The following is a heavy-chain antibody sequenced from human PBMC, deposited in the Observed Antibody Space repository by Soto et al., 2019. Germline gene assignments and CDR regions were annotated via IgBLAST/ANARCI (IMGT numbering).Heavy chain of an antibody. CDR1: GFTFSSYG. V-gene: IGHV3-33*01. CDR3: ARDFGLSGNYYGSGSYSPSFYYYYYGMDV. D-gene: IGHD3-10*01. CDR2: IWYDGSNK. J-gene: IGHJ6*02. Sequence: GGSLRLSCAASGFTFSSYGMHWVRQAPGKGLEWVAVIWYDGSNKYYADSVKGRFTISRDNSKNTLYLQMNSLRAEDTAVYYCARDFGLSGNYYGSGSYSPSFYYYYYGMDVWGQGTTVTVSS.